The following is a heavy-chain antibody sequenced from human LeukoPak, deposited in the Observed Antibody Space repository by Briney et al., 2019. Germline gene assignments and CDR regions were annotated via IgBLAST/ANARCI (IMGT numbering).Heavy chain of an antibody. CDR2: IYPGDSDT. J-gene: IGHJ4*02. CDR1: GYSFTSYW. CDR3: ARLKSGYSYGYGLSDY. D-gene: IGHD5-18*01. V-gene: IGHV5-51*01. Sequence: GESLKISCKGSGYSFTSYWIGWVRQMPGKGLEWMGIIYPGDSDTRYSPSFQGQVTISADKSISTAYLQWSSLKASDTAMYYCARLKSGYSYGYGLSDYWGQGILVTVSS.